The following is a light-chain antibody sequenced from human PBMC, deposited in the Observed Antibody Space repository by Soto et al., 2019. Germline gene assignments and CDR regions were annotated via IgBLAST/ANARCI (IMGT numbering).Light chain of an antibody. CDR1: SSDIGGYDY. CDR2: EVN. Sequence: QSALTQPASASGSPGQSSTISCTGTSSDIGGYDYVSWYQHHPGQPPKLIIYEVNKWPSGISHRFSGSKSANTASLTIYGLKAEDDADYYCYSFTRSGTWVFGGGTKLNVL. CDR3: YSFTRSGTWV. V-gene: IGLV2-14*01. J-gene: IGLJ3*02.